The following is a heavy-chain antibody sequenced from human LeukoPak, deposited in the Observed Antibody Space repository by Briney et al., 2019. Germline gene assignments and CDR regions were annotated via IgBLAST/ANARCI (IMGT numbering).Heavy chain of an antibody. D-gene: IGHD5-18*01. Sequence: PGGSLRLSCAASGFTFSIYEMNWVRQAPGRGLEWVSSISTSGDATYYADSVKGRFTFSRDNSKNTLYLRMNSLRGEDTAVYYCAKPPRGYRSGDRWYFDLWGRGTLVTVSS. J-gene: IGHJ2*01. CDR3: AKPPRGYRSGDRWYFDL. CDR1: GFTFSIYE. V-gene: IGHV3-23*01. CDR2: ISTSGDAT.